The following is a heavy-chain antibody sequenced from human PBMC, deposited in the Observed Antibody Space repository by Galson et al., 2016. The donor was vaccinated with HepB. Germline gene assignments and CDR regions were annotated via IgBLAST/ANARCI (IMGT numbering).Heavy chain of an antibody. D-gene: IGHD6-19*01. CDR1: GGSISSSSYY. Sequence: ETLSLTCTVSGGSISSSSYYWGWIRQPPGKGLEWIGSIYYSGSTYYNPSLKSRVTISVDTSKNKFSLKLSSVTAADTAVYYCARRVAVAGIYYFDYWGRGTLVTVSS. CDR2: IYYSGST. V-gene: IGHV4-39*01. J-gene: IGHJ4*01. CDR3: ARRVAVAGIYYFDY.